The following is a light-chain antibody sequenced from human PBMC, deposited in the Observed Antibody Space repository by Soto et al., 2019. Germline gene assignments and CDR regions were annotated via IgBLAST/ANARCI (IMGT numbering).Light chain of an antibody. J-gene: IGKJ2*01. CDR2: DAS. V-gene: IGKV3-20*01. CDR3: QQSGSSPRT. Sequence: EIVLTQSPGTLSLSPGERATLSCRASQSVSNVYLAWYLQKPGQAPRLLIYDASNRATGIPDRFSGSGSGKDFTLTISRLEPEDFAVYYCQQSGSSPRTFGQGTKLEIK. CDR1: QSVSNVY.